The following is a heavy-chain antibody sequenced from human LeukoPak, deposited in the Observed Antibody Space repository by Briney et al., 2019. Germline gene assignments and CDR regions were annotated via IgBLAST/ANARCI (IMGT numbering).Heavy chain of an antibody. CDR1: GFTFSSYG. J-gene: IGHJ4*02. CDR3: AKDQGTLFGYFDY. Sequence: GGSLRLSCAASGFTFSSYGMHWVRQAPGKGLEWVAFIRYDGSNKYYGDSVKGRFTISRDNSKNTLYVQMNSLRPEDTAVYYCAKDQGTLFGYFDYWGQGTLVTVSS. CDR2: IRYDGSNK. D-gene: IGHD3-10*02. V-gene: IGHV3-30*02.